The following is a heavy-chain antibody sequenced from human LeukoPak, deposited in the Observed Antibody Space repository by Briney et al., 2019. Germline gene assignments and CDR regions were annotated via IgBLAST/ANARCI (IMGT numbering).Heavy chain of an antibody. J-gene: IGHJ3*02. V-gene: IGHV3-64*01. CDR2: ISSNGGST. Sequence: PGGSLRLSCAASGFTFSSYAMHWVRQAPGKGLEYVSAISSNGGSTYYANSVKGRFTISRDNSKNTLYLQMGSLRAEDMAVYYCARVIKGGAFDIWGQGSMVTVSS. CDR1: GFTFSSYA. D-gene: IGHD3-10*01. CDR3: ARVIKGGAFDI.